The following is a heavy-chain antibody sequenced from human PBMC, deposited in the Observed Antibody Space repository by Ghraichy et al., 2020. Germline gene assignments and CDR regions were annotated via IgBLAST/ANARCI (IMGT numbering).Heavy chain of an antibody. D-gene: IGHD6-19*01. Sequence: QTLSLTCTFSGFSLSTSGMCVSWIRQPPGKALEWLALIDWDDDKYYSTSLKTRLTISKDTSKNQVVLTMTNMDPVDTATYYCARTWADSSSGWYRYYYYGMDVWGQGTTVTVSS. CDR1: GFSLSTSGMC. V-gene: IGHV2-70*01. CDR3: ARTWADSSSGWYRYYYYGMDV. J-gene: IGHJ6*02. CDR2: IDWDDDK.